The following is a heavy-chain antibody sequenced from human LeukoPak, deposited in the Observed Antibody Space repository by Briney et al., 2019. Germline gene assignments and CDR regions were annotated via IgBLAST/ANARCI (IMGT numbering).Heavy chain of an antibody. V-gene: IGHV3-30*02. Sequence: GGSLRLSCAASGFTFSSYGMHWVRQAPGKGLEWVAFIRYDGSNKYYADSVKGRFTISRDNSKNMLHLQMNSLRVEDTAVYFCAKDRGNWNDLYYDYWGQGTLVTVSS. CDR2: IRYDGSNK. CDR3: AKDRGNWNDLYYDY. D-gene: IGHD1-1*01. J-gene: IGHJ4*02. CDR1: GFTFSSYG.